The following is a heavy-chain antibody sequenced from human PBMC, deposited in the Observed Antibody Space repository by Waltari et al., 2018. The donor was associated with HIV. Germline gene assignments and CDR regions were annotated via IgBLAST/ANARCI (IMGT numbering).Heavy chain of an antibody. D-gene: IGHD3-10*01. V-gene: IGHV3-7*01. CDR1: GCTFSFNW. CDR3: ATTHGSGDYDNDFDY. J-gene: IGHJ4*02. Sequence: EVQLVEAGGGWVKPGGSLTHTCAAAGCTFSFNWLGWVRQAPGKGLGWVANINQAGTERHYVDSVRGRFTISRDNGKTSLFLQMNSLSVDDTAVYYCATTHGSGDYDNDFDYWGQGTLV. CDR2: INQAGTER.